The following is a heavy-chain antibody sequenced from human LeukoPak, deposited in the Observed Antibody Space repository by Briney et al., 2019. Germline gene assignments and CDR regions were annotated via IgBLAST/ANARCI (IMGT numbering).Heavy chain of an antibody. Sequence: SETLSLTCTVSGGSISSYYWSWIRQPPGKGLEWIGYIYYSGSTNYNPSLKSRVTISVDTSKNQFSLKLSSVTAADTAVYYCARAIPSGKLFDYWGQGTLVTVSS. CDR3: ARAIPSGKLFDY. CDR1: GGSISSYY. V-gene: IGHV4-59*12. CDR2: IYYSGST. J-gene: IGHJ4*02. D-gene: IGHD2-2*02.